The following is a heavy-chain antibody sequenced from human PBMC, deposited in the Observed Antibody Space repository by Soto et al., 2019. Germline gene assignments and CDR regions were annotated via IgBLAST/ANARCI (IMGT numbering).Heavy chain of an antibody. D-gene: IGHD6-13*01. Sequence: ASQTLCLTCAVSGGSSGSSNRWRWVRQPPGKGLEWIGEIYHSGSTNYNPSLKSRVTISVDKSKNQFSLKLSSVTAADTAVYYCARAAMGGSSWPFDYWGQGTLVTVSS. CDR1: GGSSGSSNR. CDR2: IYHSGST. J-gene: IGHJ4*02. CDR3: ARAAMGGSSWPFDY. V-gene: IGHV4-4*02.